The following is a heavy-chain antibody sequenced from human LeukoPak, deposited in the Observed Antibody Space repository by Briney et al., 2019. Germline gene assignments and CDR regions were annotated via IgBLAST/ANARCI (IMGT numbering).Heavy chain of an antibody. D-gene: IGHD3-22*01. CDR3: ARDFYYDSSGYVAGYFDY. V-gene: IGHV1-69*05. CDR2: ITPIFGTA. Sequence: SVKVSCKASGGTFSSYAISWVRQAPGQGLEWMGGITPIFGTANYAQKFQGRVTITTDESTSTAYMELSSLRSEDTAVYYCARDFYYDSSGYVAGYFDYWGQGTLVTVSS. CDR1: GGTFSSYA. J-gene: IGHJ4*02.